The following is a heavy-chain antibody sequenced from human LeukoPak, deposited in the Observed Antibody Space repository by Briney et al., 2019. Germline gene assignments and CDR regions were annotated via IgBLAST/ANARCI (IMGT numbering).Heavy chain of an antibody. Sequence: ASVKVSCNASGYTFSSYAMNWVRQAPGQGLEWVGWINTNTGNPTYAQDFTGRFVFSLDTSVTTTYLQISSLKAEDTAVYYCAREPRYCSTTSCYPTGWFDPWGQGTLVTVSS. V-gene: IGHV7-4-1*02. CDR1: GYTFSSYA. J-gene: IGHJ5*02. D-gene: IGHD2-2*01. CDR3: AREPRYCSTTSCYPTGWFDP. CDR2: INTNTGNP.